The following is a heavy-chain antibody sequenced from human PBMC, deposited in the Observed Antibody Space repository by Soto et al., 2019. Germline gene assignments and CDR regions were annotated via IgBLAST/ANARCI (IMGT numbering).Heavy chain of an antibody. CDR3: AKTGPSSSWYASYFDY. J-gene: IGHJ4*02. D-gene: IGHD6-13*01. Sequence: GGCLRLSCAASACTFSSYARSWGRQTPTRGLDWVSAISGSGGRTYDADSVKGRFTISRDNSKNTLYLQMNSLRAEDTAVYYCAKTGPSSSWYASYFDYWGQGTLVTVPQ. CDR1: ACTFSSYA. CDR2: ISGSGGRT. V-gene: IGHV3-23*01.